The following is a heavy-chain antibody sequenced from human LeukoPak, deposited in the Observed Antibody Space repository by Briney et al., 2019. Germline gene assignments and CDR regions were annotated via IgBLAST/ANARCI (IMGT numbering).Heavy chain of an antibody. V-gene: IGHV1-2*06. CDR3: ARDALVIYDSSGYYF. J-gene: IGHJ4*02. Sequence: GGSLRLSCAASGFTFSSYGMHWVRQAPGQGLEWMGRINPNSGGTNYAQKFQGRVTMTRDTSTSTAYMELSSLRYDDTAVYYCARDALVIYDSSGYYFWGQGTLVTVSS. D-gene: IGHD3-22*01. CDR1: GFTFSSYG. CDR2: INPNSGGT.